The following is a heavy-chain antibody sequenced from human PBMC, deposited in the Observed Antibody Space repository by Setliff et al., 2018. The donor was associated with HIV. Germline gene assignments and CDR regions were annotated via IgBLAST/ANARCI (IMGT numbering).Heavy chain of an antibody. V-gene: IGHV3-23*01. CDR2: ISGSGGST. CDR1: GFTFNNYA. J-gene: IGHJ4*02. CDR3: AHSWDFDY. Sequence: GESLKISCAASGFTFNNYAMTWVRQAPGKGLEWVSAISGSGGSTYYADSVKGRFTISRDNSKNTLYLQMNSLRAEDTAVYYCAHSWDFDYWGQGTLVTVSS. D-gene: IGHD6-13*01.